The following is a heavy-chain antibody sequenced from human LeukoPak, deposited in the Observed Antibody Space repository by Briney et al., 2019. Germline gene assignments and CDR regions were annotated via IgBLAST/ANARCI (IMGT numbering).Heavy chain of an antibody. CDR1: GFTFDDYG. CDR3: ARGGGGGYEFDY. D-gene: IGHD5-12*01. Sequence: GGSLRLSCAASGFTFDDYGMSWVRQAPGKGLEWVSGINWNGGGTGYADSVKGRFTISRDNAKNSLYLQMNSLRAEDTALYYCARGGGGGYEFDYWGQGTLVTVSS. V-gene: IGHV3-20*04. J-gene: IGHJ4*02. CDR2: INWNGGGT.